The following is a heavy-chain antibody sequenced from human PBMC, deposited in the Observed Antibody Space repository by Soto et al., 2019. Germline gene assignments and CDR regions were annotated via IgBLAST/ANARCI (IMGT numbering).Heavy chain of an antibody. V-gene: IGHV3-23*01. CDR2: ISGSGGST. CDR3: AKDLRRRIAAPRGDY. J-gene: IGHJ4*02. Sequence: EVQLLESGGGLVQPGGSLRLSCAASGFTFSSYAMSWVRQAPGKGLEWVSAISGSGGSTYYADSVKGRFTISRDNSKNTQDLQVNGLRAEDTAVYYCAKDLRRRIAAPRGDYWGPGTLVTLSS. CDR1: GFTFSSYA. D-gene: IGHD6-6*01.